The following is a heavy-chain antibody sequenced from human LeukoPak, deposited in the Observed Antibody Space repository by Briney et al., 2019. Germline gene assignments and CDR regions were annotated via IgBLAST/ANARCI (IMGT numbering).Heavy chain of an antibody. V-gene: IGHV1-69*05. CDR1: GGTFSSYA. J-gene: IGHJ6*03. D-gene: IGHD6-6*01. CDR3: ARVIYSSSFRVYYMDV. Sequence: GASVEVSCKASGGTFSSYAISWVRQAPGQGLEWMGGIIPIFGTANYAQKFQGRVTITTDESTSTAYMELSSLRSEDTAVYYCARVIYSSSFRVYYMDVWGKGTTVTVSS. CDR2: IIPIFGTA.